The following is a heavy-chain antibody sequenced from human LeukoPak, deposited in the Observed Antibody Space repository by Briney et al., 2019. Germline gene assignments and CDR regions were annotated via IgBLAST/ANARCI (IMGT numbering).Heavy chain of an antibody. CDR3: ATVRVNWNYVLCYFDY. CDR1: GYTFTSYG. J-gene: IGHJ4*02. D-gene: IGHD1-7*01. V-gene: IGHV1-24*01. CDR2: FDPEDGET. Sequence: GASVKVSCKASGYTFTSYGISWVRQAPGKGLEWMGGFDPEDGETIYAQKFQGRVTMTEDTSTDTAYMELSSLRSEDTAVYYCATVRVNWNYVLCYFDYWGQGTLVTVSP.